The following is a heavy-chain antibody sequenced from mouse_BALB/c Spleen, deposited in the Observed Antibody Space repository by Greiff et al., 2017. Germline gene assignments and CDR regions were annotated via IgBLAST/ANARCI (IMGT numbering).Heavy chain of an antibody. D-gene: IGHD2-2*01. CDR3: ARDRGYDGGFAY. CDR1: GYSITSGYY. CDR2: ISYDGSN. V-gene: IGHV3-6*02. J-gene: IGHJ3*01. Sequence: VQLQQSGPGLVKPSQSLSLTCSVTGYSITSGYYWNWIRQFPGNTLEWMGYISYDGSNNYNPSLKNRISITRDTSKNQFFLKLNSVTTEDTATYYCARDRGYDGGFAYWGQGTLVTVSA.